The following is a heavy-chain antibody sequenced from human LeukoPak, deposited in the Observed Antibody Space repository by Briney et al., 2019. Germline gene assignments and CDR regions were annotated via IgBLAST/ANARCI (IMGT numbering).Heavy chain of an antibody. V-gene: IGHV3-11*01. D-gene: IGHD2/OR15-2a*01. J-gene: IGHJ1*01. CDR1: GLRFSHYY. Sequence: GGSLRLSCAASGLRFSHYYVSWIRQAPGKGLQWVSYISSGGDIMHYADSVKGRFTSSRDNAKNSGYLEMNSLGAEDTAVYYCATNLIGAGEYFQQWGQGTLVTVSS. CDR3: ATNLIGAGEYFQQ. CDR2: ISSGGDIM.